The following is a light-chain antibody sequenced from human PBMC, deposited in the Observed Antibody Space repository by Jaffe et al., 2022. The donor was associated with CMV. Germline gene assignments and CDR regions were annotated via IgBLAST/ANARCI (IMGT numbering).Light chain of an antibody. V-gene: IGKV3-15*01. CDR1: QSVATN. CDR3: QQHHKWPLT. CDR2: GAN. Sequence: EIMMTQSPATVSVSPGESATLSCRASQSVATNLAWYQQKPGQPPRLLIYGANARATGIPPSFSGGGSGTEFTLTISSLQSEDFAIYYCQQHHKWPLTFGGGTRVEIK. J-gene: IGKJ4*01.